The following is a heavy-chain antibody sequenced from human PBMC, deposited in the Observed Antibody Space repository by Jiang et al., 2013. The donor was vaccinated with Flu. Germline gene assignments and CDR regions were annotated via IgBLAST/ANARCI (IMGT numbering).Heavy chain of an antibody. D-gene: IGHD6-19*01. V-gene: IGHV1-46*01. J-gene: IGHJ2*01. CDR3: ARDPEQQWLGYWYFDL. CDR2: INPSGGST. Sequence: SGAEVKKPGASVKVSCKASGYTFTSYYMHWVRQAPGQGLEWMGIINPSGGSTSYAQKFQGRVTMTRDTSTSTVYMELSSLRSEDTAVYYCARDPEQQWLGYWYFDLWGRGTLVTVSS. CDR1: GYTFTSYY.